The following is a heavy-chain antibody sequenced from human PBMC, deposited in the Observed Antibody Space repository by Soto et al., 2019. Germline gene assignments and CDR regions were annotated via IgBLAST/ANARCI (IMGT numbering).Heavy chain of an antibody. CDR1: GGSISSSSYY. J-gene: IGHJ6*02. CDR3: ARHVGYCSGGSCYSYGMDV. D-gene: IGHD2-15*01. CDR2: IYYSGST. V-gene: IGHV4-39*01. Sequence: SETLSLTCTVSGGSISSSSYYWGWIRQPPGKGLEWIGSIYYSGSTYYNPSLKSRVTISVDTSKNQFSLKLSSVTAADTAVYYCARHVGYCSGGSCYSYGMDVSGQGTKVTVSS.